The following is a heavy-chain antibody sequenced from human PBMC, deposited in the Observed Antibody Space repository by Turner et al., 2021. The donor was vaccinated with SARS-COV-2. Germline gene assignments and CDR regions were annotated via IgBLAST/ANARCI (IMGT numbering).Heavy chain of an antibody. CDR3: ARGTYYYDSSTYSGTNWFDP. CDR1: GSTFSSYS. D-gene: IGHD3-22*01. J-gene: IGHJ5*02. Sequence: EVQLVASGGGLVKPGASLRLSCAASGSTFSSYSMNWVRQAPGKGLEWVSSISSSRSYIYYADSMKGRFTISRDNAKNSLYLQMNSLRAEDTAVYYCARGTYYYDSSTYSGTNWFDPWGQGTLVTVSS. V-gene: IGHV3-21*01. CDR2: ISSSRSYI.